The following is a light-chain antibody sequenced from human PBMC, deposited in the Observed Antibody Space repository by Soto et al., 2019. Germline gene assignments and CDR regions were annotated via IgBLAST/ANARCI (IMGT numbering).Light chain of an antibody. J-gene: IGKJ1*01. Sequence: DIQMTQSPSSLSASVGDRVTITCRASQGISNYLAWYQQKPGKVPKLLIYAASTLQSGVPSRFSGSGSGTDFSLTITSLQPDDSEMYYCQQYNGYSWTFGRGTKVDIK. V-gene: IGKV1-27*01. CDR1: QGISNY. CDR2: AAS. CDR3: QQYNGYSWT.